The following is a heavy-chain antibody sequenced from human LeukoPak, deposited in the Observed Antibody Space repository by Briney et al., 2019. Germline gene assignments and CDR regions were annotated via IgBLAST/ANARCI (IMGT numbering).Heavy chain of an antibody. Sequence: GGSLRLSCVGSGFTFSDAWMSWVRQAPGKGLEWVGRIKSKSDGCTIDYAAPVKVRFTVSRDDSRNTLYLQMNSLKTEDTAVYYCTTRRQDGWWGQGTLVTVS. CDR3: TTRRQDGW. D-gene: IGHD2-15*01. V-gene: IGHV3-15*01. J-gene: IGHJ4*02. CDR2: IKSKSDGCTI. CDR1: GFTFSDAW.